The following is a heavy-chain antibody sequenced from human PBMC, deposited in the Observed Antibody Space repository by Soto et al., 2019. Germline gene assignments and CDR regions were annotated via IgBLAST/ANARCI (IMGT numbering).Heavy chain of an antibody. CDR1: GFTFSSNG. CDR3: ARGASASDFDY. V-gene: IGHV3-33*01. CDR2: IWYDGSNK. J-gene: IGHJ4*02. Sequence: GGSLRLSCAASGFTFSSNGMHWVRQAPGKGLEWVAVIWYDGSNKYYADSVKGRFTISRDNSKNTLYLQMNSLRAEDTAVYYCARGASASDFDYWGQGTLVTVSS. D-gene: IGHD3-10*01.